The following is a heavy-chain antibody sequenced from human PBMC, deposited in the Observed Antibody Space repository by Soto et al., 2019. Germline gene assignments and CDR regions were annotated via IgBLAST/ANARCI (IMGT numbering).Heavy chain of an antibody. D-gene: IGHD2-15*01. CDR2: ISAYNGNT. Sequence: QVQLVQSGAEVKKPGASVKVSCKASGYTFTSYGISWVRQAPGQGLEWMGWISAYNGNTNYAQKLQGRVTMTTDTSTSTAYMELRCLRSDDTAVYYCATYCSGGSCYSSIFYWGQGTLVTVSS. CDR1: GYTFTSYG. CDR3: ATYCSGGSCYSSIFY. J-gene: IGHJ4*02. V-gene: IGHV1-18*01.